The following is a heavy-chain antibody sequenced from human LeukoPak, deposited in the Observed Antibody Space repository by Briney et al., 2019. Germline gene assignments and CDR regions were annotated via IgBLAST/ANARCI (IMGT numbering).Heavy chain of an antibody. V-gene: IGHV4-34*01. J-gene: IGHJ3*02. D-gene: IGHD5-18*01. CDR2: INHSGST. Sequence: PGGSLRLSCAASGFTFSSYAMSWVRQAPGKGLEWIGEINHSGSTNYNPSLKSRVTISVDTSKNQFSLKLSSVTAADTAVYYCARRGYSYGYHRGAFDIWGQGTMVTVSS. CDR3: ARRGYSYGYHRGAFDI. CDR1: GFTFSSYA.